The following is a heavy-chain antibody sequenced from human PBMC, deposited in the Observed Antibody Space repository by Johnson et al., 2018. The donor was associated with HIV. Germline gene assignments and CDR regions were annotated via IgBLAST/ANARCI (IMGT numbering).Heavy chain of an antibody. Sequence: VQLVESGGGVVQPGGSLRLSCAASGFTFSNYGMHWVRQATGQGLEWVSTIGTAGDTYYPSSVTGRFTISRDNAKNSLYLQMNSLRAEDTALYYCANGGIAARPGAFDIWGQGTMVTVSS. J-gene: IGHJ3*02. V-gene: IGHV3-13*01. D-gene: IGHD6-6*01. CDR2: IGTAGDT. CDR3: ANGGIAARPGAFDI. CDR1: GFTFSNYG.